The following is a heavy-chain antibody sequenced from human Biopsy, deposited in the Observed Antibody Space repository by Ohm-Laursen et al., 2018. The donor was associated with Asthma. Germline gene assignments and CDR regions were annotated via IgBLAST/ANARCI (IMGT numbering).Heavy chain of an antibody. J-gene: IGHJ4*02. Sequence: SLRLSCAASGFMLRSFGMHWVRQAPGKGLEWVAVISYDGNHKFYEDSVKGRFTISRDNSKNTLYLQMNSLRTEDTAVYYCAKRRGYSGHDNDYWGQGTLVIVSS. D-gene: IGHD5-12*01. CDR3: AKRRGYSGHDNDY. CDR1: GFMLRSFG. V-gene: IGHV3-30*18. CDR2: ISYDGNHK.